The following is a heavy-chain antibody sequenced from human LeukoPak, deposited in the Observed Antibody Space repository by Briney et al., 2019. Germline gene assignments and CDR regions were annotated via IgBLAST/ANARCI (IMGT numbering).Heavy chain of an antibody. V-gene: IGHV3-33*01. Sequence: PGRSLRLSCAASRFTFRNYGMYWVRQAPGKGLEWVAIIYYDGSKKYYADSVKGRFSISRDNSKNTLYLQMNSLRAEDTAVYFCARVLGTEGFWYLDHWGRGTLVTVSS. J-gene: IGHJ2*01. D-gene: IGHD7-27*01. CDR3: ARVLGTEGFWYLDH. CDR2: IYYDGSKK. CDR1: RFTFRNYG.